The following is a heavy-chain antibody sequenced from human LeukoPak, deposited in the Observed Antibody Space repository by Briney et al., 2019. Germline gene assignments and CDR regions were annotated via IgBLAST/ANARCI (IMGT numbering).Heavy chain of an antibody. J-gene: IGHJ4*02. CDR3: ARGSTNYYHYFDY. Sequence: PSETLSLTCTVSGGSISSYYWSWIRQPPGKGLEWIGYIDYSGSTKYNPSLKSRVTISLDTSKNQFSLKLNSVTAADTAMYYCARGSTNYYHYFDYWGQGTLVTVSS. CDR2: IDYSGST. CDR1: GGSISSYY. D-gene: IGHD3-10*01. V-gene: IGHV4-59*01.